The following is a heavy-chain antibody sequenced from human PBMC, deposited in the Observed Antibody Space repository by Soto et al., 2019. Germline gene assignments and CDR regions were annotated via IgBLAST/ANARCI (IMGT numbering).Heavy chain of an antibody. CDR2: IYYSRST. CDR3: ARLDIVVVITAKPDAFDI. Sequence: PSETLSLTCTVSGGSISSGGYCWTWIRQHPGKGLEWIGYIYYSRSTYYNPSLKSRVTISVETSKNQFSLKLSSVTAADTAVYYCARLDIVVVITAKPDAFDIWGQGTVVTVSS. D-gene: IGHD2-15*01. V-gene: IGHV4-31*03. CDR1: GGSISSGGYC. J-gene: IGHJ3*02.